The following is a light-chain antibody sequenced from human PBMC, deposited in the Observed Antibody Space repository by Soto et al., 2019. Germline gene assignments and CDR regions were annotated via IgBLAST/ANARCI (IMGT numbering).Light chain of an antibody. CDR2: AAS. V-gene: IGKV1-9*01. Sequence: NQFSQSPFFVSASVGDRVTITCRASQGISSYLVWYQQKPGKAPKSLIYAASTLQSGVPSRFSGSGSGTEFTLTISSLQPEDSATYYCRQHDSFPITFGQGTRLEI. CDR1: QGISSY. J-gene: IGKJ5*01. CDR3: RQHDSFPIT.